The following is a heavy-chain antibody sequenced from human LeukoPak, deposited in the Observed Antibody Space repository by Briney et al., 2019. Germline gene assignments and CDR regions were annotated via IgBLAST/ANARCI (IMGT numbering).Heavy chain of an antibody. CDR1: GLTFSSYN. V-gene: IGHV3-48*02. CDR2: ISNSGSMI. CDR3: ARGPISGWSADY. D-gene: IGHD6-19*01. J-gene: IGHJ4*02. Sequence: GGSLRLSCAVSGLTFSSYNMNWVRQAPGRGLEWVSYISNSGSMIYYADSVKGRFTLSRDNAKNSLYLQMNSLRDEDTAVYYCARGPISGWSADYWGQGTLVTVSS.